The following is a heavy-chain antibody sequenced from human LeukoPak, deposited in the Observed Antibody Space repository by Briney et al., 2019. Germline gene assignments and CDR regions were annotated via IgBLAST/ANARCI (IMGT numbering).Heavy chain of an antibody. J-gene: IGHJ4*02. D-gene: IGHD4-17*01. CDR2: INPNSGGT. CDR3: ARDGAYGDYGGY. CDR1: GYTFTGYY. Sequence: ASVKVSCKASGYTFTGYYVHWVRQAPGQGLEWMGWINPNSGGTNYAQKFQGRVTMTRDTSISTAYMELSRLRSDDTAVYYCARDGAYGDYGGYWGQGTLVTVSS. V-gene: IGHV1-2*02.